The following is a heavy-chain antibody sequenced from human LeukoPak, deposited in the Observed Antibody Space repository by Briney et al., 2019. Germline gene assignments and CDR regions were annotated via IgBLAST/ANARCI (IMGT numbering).Heavy chain of an antibody. CDR1: GGTFSSYA. Sequence: GASVKVSCKASGGTFSSYAISWVRQAPGQGLEWMGRIIPIFGTANYAQKFQGRVTITTDESTSTAYMELSSLRPEDTAVYYCASTLETYGLWGYYMDVWGKGTTVTVS. V-gene: IGHV1-69*05. CDR3: ASTLETYGLWGYYMDV. D-gene: IGHD2-8*01. J-gene: IGHJ6*03. CDR2: IIPIFGTA.